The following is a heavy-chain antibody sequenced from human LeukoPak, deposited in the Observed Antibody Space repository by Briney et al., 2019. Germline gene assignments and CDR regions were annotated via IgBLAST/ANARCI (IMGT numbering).Heavy chain of an antibody. CDR1: GGSISSYY. CDR2: IYTSGST. V-gene: IGHV4-4*07. D-gene: IGHD3-10*01. Sequence: SETLSLTCTVSGGSISSYYWSWIRQPAGKGLEWIGRIYTSGSTNYNPSLKSRVTMSVDTSKNQFSLRLSSVTAADTAVYYCARKDHRGAENFFDYWGQGTLVTVSS. J-gene: IGHJ4*02. CDR3: ARKDHRGAENFFDY.